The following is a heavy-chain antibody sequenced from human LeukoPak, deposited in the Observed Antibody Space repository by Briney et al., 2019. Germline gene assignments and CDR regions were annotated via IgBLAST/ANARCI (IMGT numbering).Heavy chain of an antibody. CDR2: IYSSGST. CDR1: GGSISSSTNY. Sequence: SETLSLTCTVSGGSISSSTNYWGWIRQPPGKGLEWIGNIYSSGSTDYNPSLKSRVTISLDTSKFQFSLRLNSVTAADTAVYYCARADPNASGYFYRFNWFDPWGQGTLVTVSS. V-gene: IGHV4-61*05. CDR3: ARADPNASGYFYRFNWFDP. D-gene: IGHD3-10*01. J-gene: IGHJ5*02.